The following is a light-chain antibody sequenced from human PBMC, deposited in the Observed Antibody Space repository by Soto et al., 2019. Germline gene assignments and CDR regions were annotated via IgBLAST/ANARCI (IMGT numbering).Light chain of an antibody. J-gene: IGLJ1*01. CDR1: GSDVGFYNY. CDR3: SSYAGTNNHHA. CDR2: EVT. Sequence: QSVLTQPPSASGSPGESVTISCTGSGSDVGFYNYVSWYQQHPGKVPKLIIYEVTKRPSGVPDRFSGSKSGNTASLTVSGLQAEDEAEYYCSSYAGTNNHHAFGTGTKVTVL. V-gene: IGLV2-8*01.